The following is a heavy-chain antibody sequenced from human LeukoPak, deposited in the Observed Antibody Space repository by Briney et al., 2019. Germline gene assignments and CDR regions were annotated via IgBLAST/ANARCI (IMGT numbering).Heavy chain of an antibody. D-gene: IGHD1-7*01. CDR3: TTGNSLGRDGNYFFDF. CDR2: IKSKTEGGTM. Sequence: PGGSLRLSCAASGFPFSTIWMNWVRQAPGKGLEWVGRIKSKTEGGTMDYAAPVKGRFTISRDDSKNTLYLQMNSLKTEDTAVDCCTTGNSLGRDGNYFFDFWGPGTLVSVSS. CDR1: GFPFSTIW. V-gene: IGHV3-15*01. J-gene: IGHJ4*02.